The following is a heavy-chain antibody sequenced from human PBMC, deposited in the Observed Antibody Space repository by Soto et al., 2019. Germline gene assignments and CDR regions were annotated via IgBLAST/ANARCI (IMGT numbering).Heavy chain of an antibody. Sequence: QVQLVESGGGVVQPGRSLRLSCAASGFTFSSYAMHWVRQAPGKGLEWVAVISYDGSNKYYADSVKGRFTISRDNSKNTLYLQMNSLRAEDTAVHYCARGDHGYSYGPFFDYWGQGTLVTVSS. V-gene: IGHV3-30-3*01. CDR1: GFTFSSYA. CDR3: ARGDHGYSYGPFFDY. D-gene: IGHD5-18*01. J-gene: IGHJ4*02. CDR2: ISYDGSNK.